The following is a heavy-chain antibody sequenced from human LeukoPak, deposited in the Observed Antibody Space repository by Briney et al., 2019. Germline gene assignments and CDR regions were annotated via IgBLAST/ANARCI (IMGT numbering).Heavy chain of an antibody. Sequence: GASVKVSCKASGYTFTGYYMHWVRQAPGQGLEWMGWINPNSGGTNYAQKFQGRVTMTRGTSISTAYMELSRLRSDDTSVYYCARETESARNWYAPWGPGTLVTVSS. CDR2: INPNSGGT. J-gene: IGHJ5*02. D-gene: IGHD6-25*01. CDR3: ARETESARNWYAP. CDR1: GYTFTGYY. V-gene: IGHV1-2*02.